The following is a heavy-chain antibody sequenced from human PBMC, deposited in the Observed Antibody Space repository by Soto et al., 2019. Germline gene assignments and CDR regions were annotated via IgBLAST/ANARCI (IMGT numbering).Heavy chain of an antibody. CDR2: IWYDGSNK. V-gene: IGHV3-33*01. D-gene: IGHD1-7*01. J-gene: IGHJ6*03. CDR3: AREGHGNSRFVNYMDV. CDR1: GFTFSSYG. Sequence: GGSLRLSCAASGFTFSSYGMHWVRQAPGKGLEWVAVIWYDGSNKYYADSVKGRFTISRDNSKNTLYLQMNSLRAEDTAVYYCAREGHGNSRFVNYMDVWGKGTRVTV.